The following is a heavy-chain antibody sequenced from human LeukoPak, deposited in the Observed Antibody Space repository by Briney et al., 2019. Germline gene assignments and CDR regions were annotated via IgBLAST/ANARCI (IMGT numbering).Heavy chain of an antibody. CDR1: GYTFTSYG. V-gene: IGHV1-18*01. Sequence: GASVKVSCKASGYTFTSYGISWVRQAPGQGLEWMGWISSYNGNTKYAQNLQGRVTMTTDTSTSTAYMELRSLRSDDTAVYYCARESRRSGEISLDSWGQGTLVTVSS. D-gene: IGHD3-16*02. J-gene: IGHJ5*01. CDR3: ARESRRSGEISLDS. CDR2: ISSYNGNT.